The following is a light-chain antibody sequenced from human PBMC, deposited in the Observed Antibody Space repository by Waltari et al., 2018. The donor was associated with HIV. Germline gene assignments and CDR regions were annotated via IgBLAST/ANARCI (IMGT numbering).Light chain of an antibody. CDR2: KAD. Sequence: SYELTQPPSVSVFPGQTARITCPGDVLTEEYVYWYQQKPGQGPVVVIFKADERPAGFPERFSGCRSGTTVTLTITGVRPEDEGDYYCQSRGIRGSYVFGSGTKVTVL. CDR3: QSRGIRGSYV. J-gene: IGLJ1*01. V-gene: IGLV3-25*03. CDR1: VLTEEY.